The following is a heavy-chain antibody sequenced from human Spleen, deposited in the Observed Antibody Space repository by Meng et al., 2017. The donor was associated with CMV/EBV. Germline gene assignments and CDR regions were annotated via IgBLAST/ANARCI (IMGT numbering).Heavy chain of an antibody. Sequence: GESLKISCAASGFTFSSYAMSWVRQAPGKGLEWVSAVSEAGDRTFYADSVKGRFTISRDNSKNTLYLQMNSLRAEDTAVYYCAKLDSVVPAAIAIWGQGTMVTVSS. V-gene: IGHV3-23*01. CDR1: GFTFSSYA. CDR3: AKLDSVVPAAIAI. D-gene: IGHD2-2*02. J-gene: IGHJ3*02. CDR2: VSEAGDRT.